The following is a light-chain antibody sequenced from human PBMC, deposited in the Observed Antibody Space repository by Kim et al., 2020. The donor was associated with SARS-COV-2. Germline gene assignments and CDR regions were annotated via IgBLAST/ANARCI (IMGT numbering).Light chain of an antibody. Sequence: SYELTQPPSVSVSPGQTASITCSGDKLGDKYTYWYQQKPGQSPVLVIYQDAKRPSGIPERFSGSNSGNTATLTISGTQAMDEADYYCQASDISTAFAFGG. CDR3: QASDISTAFA. J-gene: IGLJ3*02. V-gene: IGLV3-1*01. CDR1: KLGDKY. CDR2: QDA.